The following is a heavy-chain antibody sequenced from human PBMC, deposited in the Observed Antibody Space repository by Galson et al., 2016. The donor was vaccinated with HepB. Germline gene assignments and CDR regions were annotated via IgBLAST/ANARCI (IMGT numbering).Heavy chain of an antibody. Sequence: SLRLSCAASGFVYDDYGMSWVRQRPGKGLEWVAAITWNGESVRYSDSVKGGYTVYRDNAKNSLVLNMSGLTADDTAFDFCVRGARTDAKGLDYWGPGVAVAVSS. V-gene: IGHV3-20*04. CDR3: VRGARTDAKGLDY. CDR2: ITWNGESV. D-gene: IGHD1-1*01. J-gene: IGHJ4*02. CDR1: GFVYDDYG.